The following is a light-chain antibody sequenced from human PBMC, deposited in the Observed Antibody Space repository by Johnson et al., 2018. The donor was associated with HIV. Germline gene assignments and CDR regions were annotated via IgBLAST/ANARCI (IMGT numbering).Light chain of an antibody. Sequence: QSVLTQPPSVSAAPGQKVTISCSGTSSNVGNNYVSWYQQFPGTAPKLLIYEKNKRPSGIPDRFSASQSGTSATLAITGLQTGDEADYYCGTWDSSLSAYVFGTGTKVTVL. J-gene: IGLJ1*01. CDR2: EKN. V-gene: IGLV1-51*02. CDR3: GTWDSSLSAYV. CDR1: SSNVGNNY.